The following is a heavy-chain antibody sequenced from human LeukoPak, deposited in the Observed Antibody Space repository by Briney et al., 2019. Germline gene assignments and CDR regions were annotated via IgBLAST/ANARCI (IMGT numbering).Heavy chain of an antibody. V-gene: IGHV1-2*02. J-gene: IGHJ4*02. CDR2: INPNSGGT. CDR1: GYTFTGYY. Sequence: GASVTVSCKASGYTFTGYYMHWVRQAPGQGLEWMGWINPNSGGTNYAQKFQGRVTMTRDTSISTAYMELSRLRSDDTAVYCCARRSIAALRFDYWGQGTLVTVSS. D-gene: IGHD6-6*01. CDR3: ARRSIAALRFDY.